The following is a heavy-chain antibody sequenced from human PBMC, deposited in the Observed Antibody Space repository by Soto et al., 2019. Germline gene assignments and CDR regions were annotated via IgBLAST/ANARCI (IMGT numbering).Heavy chain of an antibody. J-gene: IGHJ6*02. CDR2: IIPILGIA. D-gene: IGHD5-12*01. CDR3: ARGRSSGFAGGGTGYGMDV. Sequence: QVQLVQSGAEVKKPGSSVKVSCKASGGTFSSYAISWVRQAPGQGLEWMGRIIPILGIANYAQKFQGRVTSTAEKSTSTAYMELSSLRSEDTAVYYCARGRSSGFAGGGTGYGMDVWGQGTTVTVSS. V-gene: IGHV1-69*04. CDR1: GGTFSSYA.